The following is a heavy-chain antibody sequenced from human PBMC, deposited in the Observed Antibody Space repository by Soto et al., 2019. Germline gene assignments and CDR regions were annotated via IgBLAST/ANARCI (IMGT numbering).Heavy chain of an antibody. CDR2: INPKSGGT. CDR3: ARGDSTDCSNGVCSFFYNHDMDV. D-gene: IGHD2-8*01. V-gene: IGHV1-2*04. J-gene: IGHJ6*02. Sequence: ASVKVSCKASGYSFTDYHIHWVRQAPGQGLEWLGRINPKSGGTSTAQKFQGWVTMTTDTSISTASMELTRLTADDTAIYYCARGDSTDCSNGVCSFFYNHDMDVWGQGTTVTVSS. CDR1: GYSFTDYH.